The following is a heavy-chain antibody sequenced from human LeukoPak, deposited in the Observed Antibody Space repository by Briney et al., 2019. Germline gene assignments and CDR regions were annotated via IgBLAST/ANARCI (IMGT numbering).Heavy chain of an antibody. D-gene: IGHD6-19*01. Sequence: PGGSLRLSCAASGFTFSSYGMRWVRQAPGKGLEWVAVIWYDGSNKYYADSVKGRFTISRDNSKNTRYLQMNSLRAEDTAVYYCARAGGSIAVAGHDAFDIWGQGTMVTVSS. V-gene: IGHV3-33*01. J-gene: IGHJ3*02. CDR1: GFTFSSYG. CDR2: IWYDGSNK. CDR3: ARAGGSIAVAGHDAFDI.